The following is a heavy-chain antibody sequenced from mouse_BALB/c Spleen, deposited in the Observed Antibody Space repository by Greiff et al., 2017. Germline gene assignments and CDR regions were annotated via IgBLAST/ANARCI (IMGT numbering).Heavy chain of an antibody. V-gene: IGHV5-9-3*01. CDR1: GFTFSSYA. CDR3: ASLRAMDY. Sequence: EVKLMESGGGLVKPGGSLKLSCAASGFTFSSYAMSWVRQTPEKRLEWVATISSGGSYTYYPDSVKGRFTISRDNAKNTLYLQMSSLRSEDTAMYYCASLRAMDYWGQGTSVTVSS. CDR2: ISSGGSYT. J-gene: IGHJ4*01.